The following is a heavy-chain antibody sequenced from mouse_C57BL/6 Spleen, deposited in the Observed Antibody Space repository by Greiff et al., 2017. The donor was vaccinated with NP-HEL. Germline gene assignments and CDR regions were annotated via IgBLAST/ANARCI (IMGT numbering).Heavy chain of an antibody. J-gene: IGHJ4*01. Sequence: AASGFSFNTYAMNWVRQAPGKGLEWVARIRSKSNNYATYYADSVKDSFTISRDDSESMLYLQMNNLKTEDTAMYYCGRGPPMDYWGQGTSVTVSS. V-gene: IGHV10-1*01. CDR1: GFSFNTYA. CDR2: IRSKSNNYAT. CDR3: GRGPPMDY.